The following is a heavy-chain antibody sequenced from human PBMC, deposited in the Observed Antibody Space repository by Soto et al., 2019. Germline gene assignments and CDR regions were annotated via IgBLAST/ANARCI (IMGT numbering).Heavy chain of an antibody. D-gene: IGHD1-26*01. J-gene: IGHJ4*02. CDR1: GYTFTSYG. V-gene: IGHV1-18*01. CDR2: ISTYNGNT. CDR3: ARSGHSGSYSDY. Sequence: QVQLVQSGAEVKKPGASVKVSCKASGYTFTSYGISWVRQAPGQGLEWMGWISTYNGNTNYAQKLQGRVTMTTDTSMSTAYMELKCLISDDQSVYYCARSGHSGSYSDYWGQGTLVTVSS.